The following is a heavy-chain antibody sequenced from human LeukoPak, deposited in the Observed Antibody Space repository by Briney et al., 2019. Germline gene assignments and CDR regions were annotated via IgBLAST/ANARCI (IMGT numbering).Heavy chain of an antibody. V-gene: IGHV3-48*04. J-gene: IGHJ4*02. CDR2: ISTSGGTI. D-gene: IGHD2-2*01. CDR3: ARLISSTSRVVDY. CDR1: GFTFSSYT. Sequence: GGSLRLSCAASGFTFSSYTMNWVRQAPGKGPEWVSYISTSGGTIYYGDSVKGRFIISRDNAKNSLYLQMNSLRAEDTAVYYCARLISSTSRVVDYWGQGTLVTVSS.